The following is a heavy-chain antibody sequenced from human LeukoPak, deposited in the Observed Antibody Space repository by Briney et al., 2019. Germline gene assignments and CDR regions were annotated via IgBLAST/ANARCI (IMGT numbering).Heavy chain of an antibody. CDR3: ARGGSLRFGELLGDI. V-gene: IGHV4-30-4*01. CDR2: IYYSGST. Sequence: SQTLSLTCTVSGGSISSGDYYWSWIRQPPGKGLEWIGYIYYSGSTYYNPSLKSRGTISVDTSKNQFSLKLSSVTAADTAVYYCARGGSLRFGELLGDIWGQGTMVTVSS. J-gene: IGHJ3*02. D-gene: IGHD3-10*01. CDR1: GGSISSGDYY.